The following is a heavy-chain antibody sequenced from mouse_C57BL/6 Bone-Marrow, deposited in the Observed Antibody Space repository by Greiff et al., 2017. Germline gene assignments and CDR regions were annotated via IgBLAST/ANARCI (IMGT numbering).Heavy chain of an antibody. CDR3: TRGPRFAY. CDR1: GYTFPDYE. V-gene: IGHV1-15*01. J-gene: IGHJ3*01. CDR2: IAPETGGT. Sequence: VQLQQSGAELVRPGASVTLSCKASGYTFPDYEMHWVKQTPVHGLEWIGAIAPETGGTAYNQKFKGKAILTADKSSSTAYMELRSLTSEDSAVYYCTRGPRFAYGGQGTLVTVSA.